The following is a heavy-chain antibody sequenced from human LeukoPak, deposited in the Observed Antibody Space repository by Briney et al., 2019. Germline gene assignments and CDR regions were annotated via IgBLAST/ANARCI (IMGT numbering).Heavy chain of an antibody. CDR1: GFTFSSYA. V-gene: IGHV3-23*01. J-gene: IGHJ4*02. Sequence: GGSLRLSCAASGFTFSSYAMSWVRQAPGKGLEWVSAISGSGGSTYYADSVKGRFTISRDNSKNTLYLQMNSLRAEDTALYYCARGTFSPQGSYFGHWGQGTRVTVSS. CDR2: ISGSGGST. D-gene: IGHD3-10*01. CDR3: ARGTFSPQGSYFGH.